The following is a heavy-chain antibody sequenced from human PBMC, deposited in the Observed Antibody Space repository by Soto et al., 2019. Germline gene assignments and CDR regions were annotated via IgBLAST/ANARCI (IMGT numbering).Heavy chain of an antibody. CDR2: IYHSGST. J-gene: IGHJ4*02. V-gene: IGHV4-30-2*01. CDR3: DGGPPLGR. Sequence: TGADCEGVDRGGGYIRSWIRQPPGKGLEWIGDIYHSGSTYYNPSLKSRVTISVDRSKNQFSLKLSSVTAAYTAVYYGDGGPPLGRWGQGTLVTVSS. D-gene: IGHD3-16*01. CDR1: EGVDRGGGYI.